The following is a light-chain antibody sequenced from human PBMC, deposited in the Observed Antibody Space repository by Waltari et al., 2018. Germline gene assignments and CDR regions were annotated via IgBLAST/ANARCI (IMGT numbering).Light chain of an antibody. CDR2: DVS. V-gene: IGLV2-14*04. Sequence: WDQQDPGKASKLRIYDVSKRHSGGSNRFSGSKSGNTASLTISGLQAEDEADYDCSSYTISSTWVLCGGTKLTVL. J-gene: IGLJ3*02. CDR3: SSYTISSTWV.